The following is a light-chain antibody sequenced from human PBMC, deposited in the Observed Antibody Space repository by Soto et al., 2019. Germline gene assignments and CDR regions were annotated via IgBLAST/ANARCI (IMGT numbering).Light chain of an antibody. V-gene: IGKV3-15*01. Sequence: EIVLTQSPGTLSLSPGERATLSCRASQSVSSSYLAWYQQKPGQAPRLLIYGASTRATGIPARFSGSGSSTEFTLTISSLQSEDFAVYYCQQYHDWPLTFGGGTKVDIK. CDR3: QQYHDWPLT. CDR1: QSVSSSY. CDR2: GAS. J-gene: IGKJ4*01.